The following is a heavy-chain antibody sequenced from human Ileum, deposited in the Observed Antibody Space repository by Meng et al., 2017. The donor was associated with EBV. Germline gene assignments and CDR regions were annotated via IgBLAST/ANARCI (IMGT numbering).Heavy chain of an antibody. D-gene: IGHD3-10*01. Sequence: QVQLQESGPGLVKPSETLSLTCTVVGGSISSSSYYWGWIRQPPGKGLEWIGMIYYSGNTYYNPSLKSRVTISVDTSKNQFSLRLSSVTAADAALYYCARQSDHYYGSGSYYDYWGQGTLVTASS. CDR3: ARQSDHYYGSGSYYDY. J-gene: IGHJ4*02. CDR1: GGSISSSSYY. V-gene: IGHV4-39*01. CDR2: IYYSGNT.